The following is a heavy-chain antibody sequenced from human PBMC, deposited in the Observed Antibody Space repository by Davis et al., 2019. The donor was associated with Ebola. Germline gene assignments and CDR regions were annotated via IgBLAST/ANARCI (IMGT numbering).Heavy chain of an antibody. Sequence: PGGSLRLSCAASGFTFSSYAMNWVRQAPGKGLEWVAVISYDGSNKYYADSVKGRFTISRDNAKNSLYLQMNSLRAEDTAVYYCARDSLVQGVIITRLDFDYWGQGTLVTVSS. V-gene: IGHV3-30-3*01. CDR3: ARDSLVQGVIITRLDFDY. D-gene: IGHD3-10*01. CDR1: GFTFSSYA. CDR2: ISYDGSNK. J-gene: IGHJ4*02.